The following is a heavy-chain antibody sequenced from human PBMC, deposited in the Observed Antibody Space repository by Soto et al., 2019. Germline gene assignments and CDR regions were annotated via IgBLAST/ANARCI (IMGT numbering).Heavy chain of an antibody. Sequence: GGSLRLSCAASGFTVSSNYMSWVRQAPGKGLEWVAVISYDGSNKYYADSVKGRFTISRDNSKNTLYLQMNSMRAEDTAVYYYAKDLFVYYFAYCGQRTLVPVSS. V-gene: IGHV3-30*18. CDR1: GFTVSSNY. CDR3: AKDLFVYYFAY. CDR2: ISYDGSNK. J-gene: IGHJ4*02. D-gene: IGHD6-6*01.